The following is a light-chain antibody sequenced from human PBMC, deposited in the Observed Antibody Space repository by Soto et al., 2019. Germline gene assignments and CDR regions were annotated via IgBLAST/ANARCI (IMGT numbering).Light chain of an antibody. V-gene: IGLV1-40*01. Sequence: SVLTQPPSVAGAPGQRVTISCTGSSSNIGAGYDVHWYQQLPGTAPKLLIYGNSNRPSGVPDRFSGSKSGTSASLAITGLQAEDEADYYCQSYDSSLSGNVVFGGGTNLNVL. CDR3: QSYDSSLSGNVV. CDR1: SSNIGAGYD. J-gene: IGLJ2*01. CDR2: GNS.